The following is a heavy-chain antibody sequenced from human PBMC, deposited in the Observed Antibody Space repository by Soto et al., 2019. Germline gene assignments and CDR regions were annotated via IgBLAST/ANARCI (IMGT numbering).Heavy chain of an antibody. CDR1: GFXSSTTD. CDR3: VKNSGWFNT. J-gene: IGHJ5*02. CDR2: IEGSGEIT. Sequence: GXLRLSCAASGFXSSTTDMIWVRQAPGKGLEWLTTIEGSGEITYYADSVKGRFNISRDNSKRTVYLQMDSLTADDTAVYFCVKNSGWFNTWGQGTPVTVS. D-gene: IGHD3-10*01. V-gene: IGHV3-23*01.